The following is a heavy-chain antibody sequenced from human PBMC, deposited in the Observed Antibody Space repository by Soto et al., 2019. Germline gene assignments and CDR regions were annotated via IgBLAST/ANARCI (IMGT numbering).Heavy chain of an antibody. CDR2: IYYSGST. CDR1: GSSISRGGYY. V-gene: IGHV4-61*08. D-gene: IGHD3-16*01. J-gene: IGHJ4*02. CDR3: ARRYASAIDY. Sequence: SETLSLACTVSGSSISRGGYYWSWIRQHPGKSLEWIGYIYYSGSTNCNPSLKSRVTISVDTSKNQFSLKLSSVTAADTAVYYCARRYASAIDYRGQGTLVTVSS.